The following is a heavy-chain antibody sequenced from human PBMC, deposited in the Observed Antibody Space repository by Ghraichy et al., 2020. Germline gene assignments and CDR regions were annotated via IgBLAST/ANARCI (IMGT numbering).Heavy chain of an antibody. CDR1: GGSISSYY. CDR3: VAEGQDIVVVPDAIRAVYYYYYYMDV. V-gene: IGHV4-4*07. D-gene: IGHD2-2*02. CDR2: IYTSGST. Sequence: TLSLTCTFSGGSISSYYWSWIRQPAVKGLEWIGRIYTSGSTNYNPSLKSRVTMSVDTSKNQFSLKLSSVTASDTAVYYCVAEGQDIVVVPDAIRAVYYYYYYMDVWGKGTTVTVSS. J-gene: IGHJ6*03.